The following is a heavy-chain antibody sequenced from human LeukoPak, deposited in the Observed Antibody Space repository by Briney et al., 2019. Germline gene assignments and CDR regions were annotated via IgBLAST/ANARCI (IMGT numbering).Heavy chain of an antibody. Sequence: SETLSLTCTVSGGSISSYYWSWIRQPPGKGLEWIGYIYYSGSTNYNPSLKSQVTISVDTSKNQFSLKLSSVTAADTAVYYCAFERLGRVDYWGQGTLVTVSS. J-gene: IGHJ4*02. V-gene: IGHV4-59*01. CDR1: GGSISSYY. D-gene: IGHD1-1*01. CDR2: IYYSGST. CDR3: AFERLGRVDY.